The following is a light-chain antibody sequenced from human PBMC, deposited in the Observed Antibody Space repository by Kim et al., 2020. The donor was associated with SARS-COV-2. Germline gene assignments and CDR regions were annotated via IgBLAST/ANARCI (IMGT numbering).Light chain of an antibody. J-gene: IGLJ3*02. CDR3: NSRDSSGDHVV. CDR1: SLRNYY. CDR2: GKY. Sequence: FGQTVRLTCQGDSLRNYYATWYQQRPGQAPVLVLFGKYNRPSGIPYRFSGSGSGNTASLTITGAQAEDEADYYCNSRDSSGDHVVFGGGTQLTVL. V-gene: IGLV3-19*01.